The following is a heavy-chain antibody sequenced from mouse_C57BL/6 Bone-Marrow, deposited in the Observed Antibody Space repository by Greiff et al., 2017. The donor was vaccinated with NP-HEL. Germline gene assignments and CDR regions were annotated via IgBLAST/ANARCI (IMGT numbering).Heavy chain of an antibody. Sequence: EVKVVESGGGLVKPGGSLKLSCAASGFTFSDYGMHWVRQAPEKGLEWVAYISSGSSTIYYADTVKGRFTISRDNAKNTLFLQMTSLRSEDTAMYYCAYYYGSSYYAMDYWGQGTSVTVSS. V-gene: IGHV5-17*01. CDR1: GFTFSDYG. CDR2: ISSGSSTI. CDR3: AYYYGSSYYAMDY. J-gene: IGHJ4*01. D-gene: IGHD1-1*01.